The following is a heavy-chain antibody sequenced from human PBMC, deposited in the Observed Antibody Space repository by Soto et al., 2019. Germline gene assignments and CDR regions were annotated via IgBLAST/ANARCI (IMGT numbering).Heavy chain of an antibody. CDR2: IIPIFGTA. D-gene: IGHD3-10*01. CDR1: GGTLSSYA. Sequence: GASVKVSCKASGGTLSSYAISWGRQAPGQGLEWMGGIIPIFGTANYAQKFQGRVTITADESTSTAYMELSSLRSEDTAVYYCARDLSRFGEFRSFDPWGQGTLVTVSS. V-gene: IGHV1-69*13. CDR3: ARDLSRFGEFRSFDP. J-gene: IGHJ5*02.